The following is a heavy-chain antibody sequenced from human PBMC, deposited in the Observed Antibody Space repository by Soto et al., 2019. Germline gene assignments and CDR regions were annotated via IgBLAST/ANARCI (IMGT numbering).Heavy chain of an antibody. J-gene: IGHJ3*02. Sequence: GGSLRLSFAASGFTFSSYSMNWVRQAPGKGLEWVSSISSSSSYIYYADSVKGRFTISRDNAKNSLYLQMNSLRAEDTAVYYSARDVSYYDFWSGYYDAFDIWGQGTMVTVSS. CDR2: ISSSSSYI. CDR1: GFTFSSYS. D-gene: IGHD3-3*01. CDR3: ARDVSYYDFWSGYYDAFDI. V-gene: IGHV3-21*01.